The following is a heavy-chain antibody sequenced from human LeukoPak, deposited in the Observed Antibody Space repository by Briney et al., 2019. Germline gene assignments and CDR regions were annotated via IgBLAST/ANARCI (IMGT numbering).Heavy chain of an antibody. CDR2: IYNSGST. CDR1: GVSISIYY. D-gene: IGHD1-7*01. J-gene: IGHJ4*02. Sequence: TSETLSLTCTVSGVSISIYYWSWIRQPPGKGLEWIGYIYNSGSTSYSPSLKSRATISADTSKNRFSLKLSSVTAADTAVYYCVRDRELNYWGQGTLVTVSS. CDR3: VRDRELNY. V-gene: IGHV4-59*01.